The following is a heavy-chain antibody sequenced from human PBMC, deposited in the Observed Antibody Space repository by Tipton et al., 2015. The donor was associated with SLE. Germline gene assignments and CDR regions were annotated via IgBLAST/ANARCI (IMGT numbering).Heavy chain of an antibody. CDR3: AIGQQPFDY. V-gene: IGHV4-34*01. Sequence: TLSLTCAVYGVSFSGYYWSWIRQHPGKGLEWIGYIYYSGSTYYNPSLKSRVTISVDTSKNQFSLKLSSVTAADTAVYYCAIGQQPFDYWGQGTLVTVSS. CDR1: GVSFSGYY. D-gene: IGHD6-13*01. J-gene: IGHJ4*02. CDR2: IYYSGST.